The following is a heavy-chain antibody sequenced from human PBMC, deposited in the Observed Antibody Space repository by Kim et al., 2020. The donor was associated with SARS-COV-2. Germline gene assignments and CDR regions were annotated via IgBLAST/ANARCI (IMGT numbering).Heavy chain of an antibody. CDR1: GYTFTNSA. V-gene: IGHV7-4-1*02. D-gene: IGHD3-10*01. CDR3: ARVWHYGSGSYHFDY. CDR2: INTNTGNP. Sequence: ASVKVSCKASGYTFTNSAMNWVRQDPGQGLEWMGWINTNTGNPTFAQGFTGRFVFSLDTSVSTAYLQISSLQADDTAIYYCARVWHYGSGSYHFDYWGQG. J-gene: IGHJ4*02.